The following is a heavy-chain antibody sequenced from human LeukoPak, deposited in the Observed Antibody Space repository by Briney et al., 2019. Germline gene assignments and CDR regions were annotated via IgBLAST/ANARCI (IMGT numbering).Heavy chain of an antibody. V-gene: IGHV4-34*01. Sequence: KPSETLSLTCAVYGESFSGYYWSWIRQPPGKGLEWIGEINHSESTNYNPSLKSRVIISVDTSKNQFSLKVTSVTAADTAVYYCARVRLPPYYYYFYYMDVWGTGTTVTVSS. D-gene: IGHD5-18*01. CDR2: INHSEST. J-gene: IGHJ6*03. CDR1: GESFSGYY. CDR3: ARVRLPPYYYYFYYMDV.